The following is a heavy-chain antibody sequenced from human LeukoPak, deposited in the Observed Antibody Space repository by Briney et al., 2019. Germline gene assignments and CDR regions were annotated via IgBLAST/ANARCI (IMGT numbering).Heavy chain of an antibody. V-gene: IGHV3-7*05. D-gene: IGHD2-2*01. J-gene: IGHJ4*02. CDR1: GFSFRSFW. CDR2: INQDGSEK. CDR3: ARDIVPPGIFWDY. Sequence: GGSLRLSCAVSGFSFRSFWMSWVRQAPGKGLEWVANINQDGSEKYYVDSVKGRFTISRDNAKNSLYLQMNSLRAEDTAVYYCARDIVPPGIFWDYWGQGTLVTVSS.